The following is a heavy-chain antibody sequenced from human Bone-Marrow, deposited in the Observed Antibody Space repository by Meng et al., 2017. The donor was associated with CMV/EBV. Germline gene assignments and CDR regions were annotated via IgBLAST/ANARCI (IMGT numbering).Heavy chain of an antibody. CDR1: GGTFSSYA. V-gene: IGHV1-69*10. CDR2: IIPILGIA. J-gene: IGHJ6*02. CDR3: ARGYSNYDLSSWVFYGMDV. D-gene: IGHD4-11*01. Sequence: SVKVSCKASGGTFSSYAISWVRQAPGQGLEWMGGIIPILGIANYAQKFQGRVTITADKSTSTAYMELSSLRSEDTAVYYCARGYSNYDLSSWVFYGMDVWGQGTTVTVSS.